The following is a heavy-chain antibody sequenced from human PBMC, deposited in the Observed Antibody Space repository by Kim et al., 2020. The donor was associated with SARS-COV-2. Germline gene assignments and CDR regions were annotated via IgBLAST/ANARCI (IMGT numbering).Heavy chain of an antibody. V-gene: IGHV1-3*01. D-gene: IGHD3-22*01. CDR3: ARLYYYDSIPDY. J-gene: IGHJ4*02. CDR2: T. Sequence: TKHSQQSQGRVTITRDTSACTAYMELSSLRSEDPAVYYCARLYYYDSIPDYWGQGTLVTVSS.